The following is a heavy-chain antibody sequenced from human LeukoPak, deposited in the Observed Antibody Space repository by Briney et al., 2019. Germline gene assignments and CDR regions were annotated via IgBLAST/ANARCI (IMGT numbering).Heavy chain of an antibody. CDR2: IYYNGDT. CDR1: SSFLYNYY. CDR3: ASSLSGSYYLLY. Sequence: SETLSLTCTVSSSFLYNYYWSWIRQTPGKGLEWIGYIYYNGDTNYNPSLESRVTISIDTSKNQFSLKLSSVTAADTAVYYCASSLSGSYYLLYWGQGTLVTASS. J-gene: IGHJ4*02. V-gene: IGHV4-59*01. D-gene: IGHD1-26*01.